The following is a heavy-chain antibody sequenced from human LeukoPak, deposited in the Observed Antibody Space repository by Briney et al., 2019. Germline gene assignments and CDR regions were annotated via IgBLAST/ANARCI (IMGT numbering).Heavy chain of an antibody. CDR1: GFNFNNFA. V-gene: IGHV3-23*01. CDR2: MTGPADTT. Sequence: GGSLRLSCAASGFNFNNFAMSWVRQAPGKGLEWLSAMTGPADTTYYAESVKGRFTISRDYSKSMVFLQMNSLRVEDTAIYYRANEAEIDHWGQGTVVTFSS. CDR3: ANEAEIDH. D-gene: IGHD3-9*01. J-gene: IGHJ1*01.